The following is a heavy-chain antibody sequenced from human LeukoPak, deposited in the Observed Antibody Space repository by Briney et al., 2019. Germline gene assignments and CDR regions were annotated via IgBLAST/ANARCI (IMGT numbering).Heavy chain of an antibody. CDR1: GGSISSYH. CDR3: ARLYQLPDWFDP. CDR2: IYYSGST. J-gene: IGHJ5*02. V-gene: IGHV4-39*07. Sequence: NPSETLSLTCTVSGGSISSYHWGWIRQPPGKGLEWIGSIYYSGSTYYNPSLKSRVTISVDTSKNQFSLKLSSVTAADTAVYYCARLYQLPDWFDPWGQGTLVTVSS. D-gene: IGHD2-2*01.